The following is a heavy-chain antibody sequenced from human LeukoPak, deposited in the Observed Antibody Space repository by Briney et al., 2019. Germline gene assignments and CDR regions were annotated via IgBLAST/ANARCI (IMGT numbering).Heavy chain of an antibody. CDR2: ISWNSGSI. Sequence: PGGSLRLSCAASGFTFYDYALHRVRQAPGKGLEWVSGISWNSGSIGYADSVKGRFTISRDNAKNSLYLQMNSLRAEDMALYYCAKGHEYYYDSSGYYLSYDAFDIWGQGTMVTVSS. D-gene: IGHD3-22*01. CDR1: GFTFYDYA. J-gene: IGHJ3*02. V-gene: IGHV3-9*03. CDR3: AKGHEYYYDSSGYYLSYDAFDI.